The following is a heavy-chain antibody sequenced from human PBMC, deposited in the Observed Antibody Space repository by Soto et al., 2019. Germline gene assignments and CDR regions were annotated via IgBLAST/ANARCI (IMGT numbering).Heavy chain of an antibody. CDR1: GCNFNNHV. J-gene: IGHJ4*02. CDR2: ISNSDDVG. CDR3: EKTVGATKLEDH. Sequence: EVQLLESGGGLVHPLGSLRLSCSGSGCNFNNHVINWVRQAPGKGLEWVASISNSDDVGFYADSVRGRFSVTRDRSTTTRHLQMDYVQVEDTGIYYCEKTVGATKLEDHWGQGTLVTVSS. V-gene: IGHV3-23*01. D-gene: IGHD1-26*01.